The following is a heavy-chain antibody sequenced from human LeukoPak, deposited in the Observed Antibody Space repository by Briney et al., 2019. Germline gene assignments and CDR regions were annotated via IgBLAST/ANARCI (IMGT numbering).Heavy chain of an antibody. V-gene: IGHV3-74*01. CDR3: ARPYTSGWGNAFDI. D-gene: IGHD6-19*01. CDR1: GFTFSSSW. CDR2: INSDGSST. J-gene: IGHJ3*02. Sequence: GGSLRLSCAASGFTFSSSWVYWVRQAPGKGLVWVSRINSDGSSTTYADSVKGRFTISRDNAKNTLYLQMNSLRAEDTAVYYCARPYTSGWGNAFDIWGQGTMVTVSS.